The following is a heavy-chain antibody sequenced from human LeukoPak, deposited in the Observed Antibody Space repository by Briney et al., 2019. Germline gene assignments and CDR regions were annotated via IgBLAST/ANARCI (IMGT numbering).Heavy chain of an antibody. V-gene: IGHV4-4*02. D-gene: IGHD3-9*01. J-gene: IGHJ4*02. CDR2: IHHSGST. CDR3: ASGYYDILTGYYNVIATFDY. Sequence: PSETLSLTCAVSGGSISSCNWWSWVRQPPGKGLEWIGEIHHSGSTNYNPSLKSRVTISVDTSKNQFSLKLSSVTAADTAVYYCASGYYDILTGYYNVIATFDYWGQGTLVTVSS. CDR1: GGSISSCNW.